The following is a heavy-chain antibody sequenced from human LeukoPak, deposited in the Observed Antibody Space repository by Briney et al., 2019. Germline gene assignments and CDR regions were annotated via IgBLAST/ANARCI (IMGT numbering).Heavy chain of an antibody. CDR1: GGSFSGYY. CDR2: INHSGST. Sequence: PSETLSLTCAVYGGSFSGYYWSWIRQPPGKGLEWIGEINHSGSTNYNPSLKSRVTISVDTSKNQFSLKLSSVTAADTAVYYCARRRYFAYYYYYYMDVWGKGTTVTISS. CDR3: ARRRYFAYYYYYYMDV. D-gene: IGHD3-9*01. V-gene: IGHV4-34*01. J-gene: IGHJ6*03.